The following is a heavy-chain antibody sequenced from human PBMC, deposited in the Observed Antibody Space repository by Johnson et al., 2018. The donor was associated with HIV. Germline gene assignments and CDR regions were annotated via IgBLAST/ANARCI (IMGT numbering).Heavy chain of an antibody. CDR1: GFTFSSYA. V-gene: IGHV3-23*04. CDR3: IKETGANSAFDI. J-gene: IGHJ3*02. Sequence: VQLVESGGGLVQPGGSLRLSCAASGFTFSSYAMSWVRQTPGKRLEWVSAISNSGGATHYADSVKGRFRISRDNSKVTVYLQGNSLRGEDTALYYCIKETGANSAFDIWGQGTTVTVSS. D-gene: IGHD1-7*01. CDR2: ISNSGGAT.